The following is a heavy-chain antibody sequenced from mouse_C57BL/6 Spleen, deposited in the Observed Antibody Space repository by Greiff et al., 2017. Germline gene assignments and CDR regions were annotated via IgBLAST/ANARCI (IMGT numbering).Heavy chain of an antibody. J-gene: IGHJ2*01. V-gene: IGHV14-4*01. Sequence: EVQRVEPGAELVRPGASVKLSCTASGFNINVDYLHWVKQRPEQGLEWIGWIDPENGDTVYASKFQGKATITDDTSSNTAYRQLSSLTSECTTVYYCRLYYHDPSHYSDYWGPGTTLTVSS. CDR3: RLYYHDPSHYSDY. CDR1: GFNINVDY. D-gene: IGHD1-1*01. CDR2: IDPENGDT.